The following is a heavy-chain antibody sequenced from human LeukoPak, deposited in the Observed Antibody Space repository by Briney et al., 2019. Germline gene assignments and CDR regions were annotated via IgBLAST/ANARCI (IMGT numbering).Heavy chain of an antibody. CDR3: ARDTTNCGGDCNAFDI. Sequence: GGSLRLSCAASGFTFSDYYMSWISQAPGKGLEWVSYISSSGSTIYYADSVKGRFTISRDNAKNSLYLQMNSLRAEDTAVYYCARDTTNCGGDCNAFDIWGQGTMVTVSS. CDR2: ISSSGSTI. CDR1: GFTFSDYY. V-gene: IGHV3-11*01. D-gene: IGHD2-21*02. J-gene: IGHJ3*02.